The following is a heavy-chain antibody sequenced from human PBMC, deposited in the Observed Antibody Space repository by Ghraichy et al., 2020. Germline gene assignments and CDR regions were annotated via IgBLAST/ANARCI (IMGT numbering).Heavy chain of an antibody. CDR2: IYYSGST. Sequence: SETLSLTCTVSGGSISSYYWSWIRQPPGKGLEWIGYIYYSGSTNYNPSLKSRVTISVDTSKNQFSLKLSSVTAADTAVYYCARDLGGYNRFDYWGQGILVTVSS. CDR1: GGSISSYY. V-gene: IGHV4-59*01. J-gene: IGHJ4*02. D-gene: IGHD5-24*01. CDR3: ARDLGGYNRFDY.